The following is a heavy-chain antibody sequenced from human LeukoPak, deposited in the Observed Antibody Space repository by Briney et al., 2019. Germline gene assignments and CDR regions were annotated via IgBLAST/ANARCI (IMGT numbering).Heavy chain of an antibody. Sequence: GGSLRLSCAASGFTLSDYYMSWIRQAPGKGLEWVSYSRSSGSTIYYADSVKGRFAISRDNAKNSLYLQMNSLRAEDTAVYYCARRRDFIDYWGQGTLVTVSS. V-gene: IGHV3-11*01. CDR1: GFTLSDYY. CDR3: ARRRDFIDY. D-gene: IGHD3/OR15-3a*01. J-gene: IGHJ4*02. CDR2: SRSSGSTI.